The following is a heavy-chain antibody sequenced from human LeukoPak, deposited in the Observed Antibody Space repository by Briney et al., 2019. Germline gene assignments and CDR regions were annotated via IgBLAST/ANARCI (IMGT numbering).Heavy chain of an antibody. J-gene: IGHJ6*03. CDR1: GYTFTSYG. CDR3: ARESGSYYNRDYYYYMDV. V-gene: IGHV1-18*01. Sequence: GASVKVSCKASGYTFTSYGISWVRRAPGQGLEWMGWISAYNGNTNYAQKLQGRVTMTTDTSTSTAYMELRSLRSDDTAVYYCARESGSYYNRDYYYYMDVWGKGTTVTVSS. CDR2: ISAYNGNT. D-gene: IGHD3-10*01.